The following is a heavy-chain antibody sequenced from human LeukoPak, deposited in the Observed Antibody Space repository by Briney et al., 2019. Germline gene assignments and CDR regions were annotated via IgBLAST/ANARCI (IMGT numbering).Heavy chain of an antibody. CDR2: ISSTSTT. V-gene: IGHV3-48*02. CDR1: GFTFGSYT. Sequence: PGGSLRLSCAVSGFTFGSYTMNWVRQAPGKGLEWVSHISSTSTTCYADPVKGRFTTSRDNAKNLLYLQMNSLRDEDTAVYYCAAAGDYWGQGTLVTVSS. J-gene: IGHJ4*02. CDR3: AAAGDY. D-gene: IGHD3-10*01.